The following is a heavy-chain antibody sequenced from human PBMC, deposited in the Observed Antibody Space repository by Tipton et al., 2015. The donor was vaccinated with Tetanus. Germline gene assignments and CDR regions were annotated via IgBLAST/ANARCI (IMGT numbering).Heavy chain of an antibody. CDR1: GGSISNVVFY. D-gene: IGHD7-27*01. Sequence: TLSLTCTVSGGSISNVVFYWGWIRQSPGKGLEWIGSIYYTGSTYYNPSLKSRVTISVDTSKNQFSLELRSVTAADTAVYYCARQLWGYWFDPWGQGTQVIVSS. CDR2: IYYTGST. V-gene: IGHV4-39*01. J-gene: IGHJ5*02. CDR3: ARQLWGYWFDP.